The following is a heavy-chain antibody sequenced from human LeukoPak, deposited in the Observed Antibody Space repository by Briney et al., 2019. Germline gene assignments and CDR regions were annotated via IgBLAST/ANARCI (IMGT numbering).Heavy chain of an antibody. CDR2: FDPEDGET. D-gene: IGHD6-13*01. J-gene: IGHJ4*02. V-gene: IGHV1-24*01. CDR1: GYTLTELS. CDR3: ATVGIAAAGSPDY. Sequence: ASVKVSCKVSGYTLTELSMHWVRQAPGKGLGWMGGFDPEDGETIYAQKFQGRVTMTEDTSTDTAYMELSSLRSEDTAVYYCATVGIAAAGSPDYWGQGTLVTVSS.